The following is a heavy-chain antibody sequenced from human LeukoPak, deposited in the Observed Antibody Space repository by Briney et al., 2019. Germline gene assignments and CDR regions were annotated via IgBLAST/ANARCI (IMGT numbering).Heavy chain of an antibody. J-gene: IGHJ4*02. CDR1: GGSISSDTYF. D-gene: IGHD3-16*01. Sequence: SETLSLTCTVSGGSISSDTYFWGWIRQPPGKGLEWIANIYFTGNTYYNPSLKSRATISVDTSKNQFSLTLSSETAADTAVYYCASEAHRGGGFDSWGQGTLVTVSS. CDR3: ASEAHRGGGFDS. CDR2: IYFTGNT. V-gene: IGHV4-39*01.